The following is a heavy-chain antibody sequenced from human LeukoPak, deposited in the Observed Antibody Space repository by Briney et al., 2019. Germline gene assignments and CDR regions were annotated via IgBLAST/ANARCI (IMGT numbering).Heavy chain of an antibody. Sequence: GRSLRLSCAASGFTFSSYAMHWVRQAPGKGLEWVSAISGSGGSTYYADSVKGRFTISRDNSKNTLYLQMNSLRAEDTAVYFCAKDYRSGWFGYFDYWGQGTLVTVSS. CDR3: AKDYRSGWFGYFDY. D-gene: IGHD6-19*01. V-gene: IGHV3-23*01. CDR2: ISGSGGST. J-gene: IGHJ4*02. CDR1: GFTFSSYA.